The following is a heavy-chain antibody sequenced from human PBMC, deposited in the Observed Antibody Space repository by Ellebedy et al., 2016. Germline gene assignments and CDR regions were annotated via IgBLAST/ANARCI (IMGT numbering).Heavy chain of an antibody. CDR2: ISYDGSNK. J-gene: IGHJ3*02. CDR1: GFTFSSYG. V-gene: IGHV3-30*18. Sequence: GGSLRLSXAASGFTFSSYGMHWVRQAPGKGLEWVAVISYDGSNKYYADSVKGRFTISRDNSKNTLYLQMNSLRAEDTAVYYCAKGAFDIWGQGTMVTVSS. CDR3: AKGAFDI.